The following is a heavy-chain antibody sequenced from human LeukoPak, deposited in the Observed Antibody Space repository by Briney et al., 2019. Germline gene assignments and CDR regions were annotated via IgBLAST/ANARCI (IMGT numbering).Heavy chain of an antibody. CDR3: ALGTINKDFYFGMDV. Sequence: GGSLRLSCAASGFTFSDYYMTWLRQAPGKGLEWLSYISNSGSTVFYEDSVKGRFTVSRDNAKRSLYLQIESLRDDDTAVYHCALGTINKDFYFGMDVWGQGTTVTVSS. D-gene: IGHD2-8*01. CDR1: GFTFSDYY. CDR2: ISNSGSTV. V-gene: IGHV3-11*01. J-gene: IGHJ6*02.